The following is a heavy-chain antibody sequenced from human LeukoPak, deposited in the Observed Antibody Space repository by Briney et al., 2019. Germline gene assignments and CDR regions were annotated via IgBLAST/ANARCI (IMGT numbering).Heavy chain of an antibody. CDR2: ISGSGGST. J-gene: IGHJ4*02. Sequence: GGSLRLSCAASGFTFSSYAMSWVRQAPGKGLEWVSAISGSGGSTYYADSVKGRFTISRDNSKNTLYLQMNSLRAEDTAVYHCAKPETSSSDSSGYLVNYWGQGTLVTVPS. D-gene: IGHD3-22*01. CDR3: AKPETSSSDSSGYLVNY. V-gene: IGHV3-23*01. CDR1: GFTFSSYA.